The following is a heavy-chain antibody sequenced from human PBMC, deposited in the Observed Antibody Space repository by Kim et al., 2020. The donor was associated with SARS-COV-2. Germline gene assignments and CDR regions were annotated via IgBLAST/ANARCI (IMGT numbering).Heavy chain of an antibody. V-gene: IGHV3-48*04. J-gene: IGHJ4*02. CDR2: ISSSGSTI. CDR1: GFTFSSSS. Sequence: GGSLRLSCAASGFTFSSSSMNWVRQAPGKGLEWVSYISSSGSTIYYADSVKGRITISRDNAKNSLSLQMNSLRAEDTAVYYCASRIIASTGVDYSGQGTL. CDR3: ASRIIASTGVDY. D-gene: IGHD6-13*01.